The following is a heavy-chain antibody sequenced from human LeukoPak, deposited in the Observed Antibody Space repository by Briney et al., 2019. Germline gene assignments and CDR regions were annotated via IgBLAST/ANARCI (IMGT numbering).Heavy chain of an antibody. J-gene: IGHJ4*02. D-gene: IGHD3-16*02. CDR3: ANRSYYFDY. V-gene: IGHV4-39*07. CDR1: GGSVSVHSHY. Sequence: PSETLSLTCTVSGGSVSVHSHYWGWVRQPPGMGLEWIGCIYYTGSTYYNASLKSRVTISVDTSKNQFSLNLTSVTAADTAVYYCANRSYYFDYWGQGTLVTVSS. CDR2: IYYTGST.